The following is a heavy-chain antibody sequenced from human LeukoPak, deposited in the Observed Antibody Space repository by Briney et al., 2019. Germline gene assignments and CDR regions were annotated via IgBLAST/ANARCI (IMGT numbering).Heavy chain of an antibody. J-gene: IGHJ4*02. CDR1: GGSIISYY. CDR2: IYYSGST. D-gene: IGHD6-13*01. Sequence: SETLSLPCTVSGGSIISYYWSWIRQPPGKGLEWIGYIYYSGSTNYNPSLKSRVTISVDTSKNQFSLKLSSVTAADTAVYYCARLARYSSSWYFDYWGQGTLVTVSS. CDR3: ARLARYSSSWYFDY. V-gene: IGHV4-59*08.